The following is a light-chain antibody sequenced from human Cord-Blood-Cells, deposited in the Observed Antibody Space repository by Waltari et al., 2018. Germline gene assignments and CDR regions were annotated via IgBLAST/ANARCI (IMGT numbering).Light chain of an antibody. J-gene: IGKJ5*01. CDR3: QQRSNWRIT. CDR1: QSVSSY. Sequence: EIVLTQSPATLVLSPGERATLSCRASQSVSSYLAWYQQKPGQAPRLLIYDASNRATGIPARFSGSGSGTDFTLTISSLEPEDFAVYYCQQRSNWRITFGQGTRLEIK. V-gene: IGKV3-11*01. CDR2: DAS.